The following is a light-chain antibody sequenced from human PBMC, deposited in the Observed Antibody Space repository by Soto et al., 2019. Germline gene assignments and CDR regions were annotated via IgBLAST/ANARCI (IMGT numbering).Light chain of an antibody. CDR1: QSVSSNY. Sequence: EIVLTQSPGTLSLSPGERATLSCRASQSVSSNYLAWYQQKPGQAPRLLIYAASSRATGIPDRFSGSGSGTDFTLTISRLEPEDFAVYYCQQYVNSPRTFGQGTKVEI. CDR2: AAS. V-gene: IGKV3-20*01. J-gene: IGKJ1*01. CDR3: QQYVNSPRT.